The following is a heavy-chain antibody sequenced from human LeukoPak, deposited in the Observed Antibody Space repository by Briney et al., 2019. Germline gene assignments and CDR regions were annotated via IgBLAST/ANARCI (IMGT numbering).Heavy chain of an antibody. Sequence: GGSLRLSCTASGFTFSAYAMMWVRQAPGKGPEWVSAIRGSGSGGGTLYADSVKGRFTISRDNSKYTLFLQMNSPRAEDTAVYYCARDPNGDYIGAFDMWGPGTMVTVSS. V-gene: IGHV3-23*01. CDR2: IRGSGSGGGT. CDR1: GFTFSAYA. D-gene: IGHD4-17*01. CDR3: ARDPNGDYIGAFDM. J-gene: IGHJ3*02.